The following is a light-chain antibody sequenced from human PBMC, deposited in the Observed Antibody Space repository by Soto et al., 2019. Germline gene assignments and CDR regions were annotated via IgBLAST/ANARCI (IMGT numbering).Light chain of an antibody. J-gene: IGKJ4*02. CDR1: QSIINSY. CDR2: HAS. CDR3: QQYNISPRT. Sequence: EVVLTQSPGTLSLSPGERATLSCRASQSIINSYLAWYQQKPGQAPRLLIYHASTRAIGIPDRFSGSGSGTDFTLTIGRLEPEDFAVYYCQQYNISPRTFGRGTKVEIK. V-gene: IGKV3-20*01.